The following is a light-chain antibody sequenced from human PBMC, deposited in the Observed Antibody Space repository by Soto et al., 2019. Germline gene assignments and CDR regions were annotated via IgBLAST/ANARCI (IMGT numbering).Light chain of an antibody. V-gene: IGKV3-11*01. CDR2: DAS. CDR3: QQRSIWPPLT. CDR1: QSVSSF. J-gene: IGKJ4*01. Sequence: EIVLTQSPATLSLSPGERATLSCRASQSVSSFLAWYQQKPGQAPRLLIYDASNRATGIPARFSGSGSGTDFTLTISSLEPEDSAVYYCQQRSIWPPLTFGGGTKVEIK.